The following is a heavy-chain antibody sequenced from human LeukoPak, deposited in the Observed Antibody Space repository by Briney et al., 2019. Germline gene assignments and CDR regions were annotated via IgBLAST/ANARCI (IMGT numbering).Heavy chain of an antibody. J-gene: IGHJ6*03. CDR1: GGSISSGSYF. CDR2: IYSSGST. Sequence: SETLSLTCTVSGGSISSGSYFWSWIRQPTGKGLEWIGRIYSSGSTNYNPSLKSRVTISVDTSKNQFSLKLSSVTAADTAVYYCARSSYYSDSSGYSYFYYYNMDVWGKGTTVTVSS. V-gene: IGHV4-61*02. CDR3: ARSSYYSDSSGYSYFYYYNMDV. D-gene: IGHD3-22*01.